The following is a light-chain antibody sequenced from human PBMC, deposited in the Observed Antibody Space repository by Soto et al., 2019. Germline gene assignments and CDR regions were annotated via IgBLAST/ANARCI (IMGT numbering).Light chain of an antibody. CDR2: DAS. Sequence: ETVLTQSPATLSLSPGERATLSCGASQSVNSNYLAWYQRKPGLAPRLLIYDASSRATGIPDRFSGRGSGTDFTLTISRLEPEDFAVYYCQQYGNSPLTFGGGTKVEIK. CDR3: QQYGNSPLT. J-gene: IGKJ4*01. V-gene: IGKV3D-20*01. CDR1: QSVNSNY.